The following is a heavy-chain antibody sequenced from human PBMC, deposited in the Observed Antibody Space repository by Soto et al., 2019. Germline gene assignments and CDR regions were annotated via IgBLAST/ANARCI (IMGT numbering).Heavy chain of an antibody. CDR2: ISSSSSYI. V-gene: IGHV3-21*01. D-gene: IGHD5-12*01. CDR3: ATLVATKSRPFDY. J-gene: IGHJ4*02. CDR1: GFTFSSYS. Sequence: GGSLSLSCAASGFTFSSYSMNWVRQAPGKGLEWVSSISSSSSYIYYADSVKGRFTISRDNAKNSLYLQMNSLRAEDTAVYYCATLVATKSRPFDYWGQGTLVTVSS.